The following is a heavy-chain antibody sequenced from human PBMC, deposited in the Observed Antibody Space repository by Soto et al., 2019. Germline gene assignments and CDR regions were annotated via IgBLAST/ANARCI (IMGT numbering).Heavy chain of an antibody. V-gene: IGHV3-23*01. CDR3: AKGSASVSPYYFDF. Sequence: PGGSLRLSCAASGFTLNSYAMGWVRQAPAKGLEWISAITGSGGDTYHAASVRGRFTISRDNSNNMLFMQMNSLRAEDSAVYYCAKGSASVSPYYFDFWAQGTLVTVS. CDR1: GFTLNSYA. J-gene: IGHJ4*02. CDR2: ITGSGGDT.